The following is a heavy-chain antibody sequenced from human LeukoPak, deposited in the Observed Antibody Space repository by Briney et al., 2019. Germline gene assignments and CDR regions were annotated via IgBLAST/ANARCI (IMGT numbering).Heavy chain of an antibody. J-gene: IGHJ5*02. V-gene: IGHV4-59*12. CDR3: ARGGNWNYARFDP. CDR2: IYYSGST. D-gene: IGHD1-7*01. Sequence: PSETLSLTCSVSGGSIRNYYWSWVRQPPGKGLEWIGYIYYSGSTNYNPSLKSRVTISVDTSKNQFSLKLSSVTAADTAVYYCARGGNWNYARFDPWGQGTLVTVSS. CDR1: GGSIRNYY.